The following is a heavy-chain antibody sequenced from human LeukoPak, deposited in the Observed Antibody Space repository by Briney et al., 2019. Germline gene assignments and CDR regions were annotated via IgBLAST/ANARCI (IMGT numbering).Heavy chain of an antibody. Sequence: GSLRLSCAASGFTFSSYWMSWVRQAPGKGLEWVANIKQDGSEIYYVDSVKGRFTISRDNAKTSLFLQMNSLRVEDTAVYYCARPHSSGYLTAFHIWGQGTTVTVSS. CDR3: ARPHSSGYLTAFHI. CDR2: IKQDGSEI. CDR1: GFTFSSYW. J-gene: IGHJ3*02. D-gene: IGHD3-9*01. V-gene: IGHV3-7*04.